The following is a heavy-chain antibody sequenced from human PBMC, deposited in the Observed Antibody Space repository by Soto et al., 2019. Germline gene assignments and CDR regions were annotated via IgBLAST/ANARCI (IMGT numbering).Heavy chain of an antibody. V-gene: IGHV4-34*01. CDR3: ARGPYRAYYYGSGSYYNVARVDYFDY. D-gene: IGHD3-10*01. Sequence: SETLSLTCAVYGGSFSGYYWSWIRQPPGKGLEWIGEINHSGSTNYNPSLKSRVTISVDTSKNQFSLKLSSVTAADTAVYYCARGPYRAYYYGSGSYYNVARVDYFDYWGQGTLVTVSS. CDR2: INHSGST. CDR1: GGSFSGYY. J-gene: IGHJ4*02.